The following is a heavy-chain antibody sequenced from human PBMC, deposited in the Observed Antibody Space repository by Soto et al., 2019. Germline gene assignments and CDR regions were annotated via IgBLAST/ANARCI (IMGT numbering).Heavy chain of an antibody. V-gene: IGHV1-18*01. Sequence: QVQLVQSGGEVKKPGASVKVSCKASGDTVTKYGISWVRQAPGQGLEWLGWISFYNGHTNYALKFQDRITFTTDTSTSTASMELSSLTSDDTAVYYCASATSIAVDVKETWGQGPLVTVSS. D-gene: IGHD6-19*01. CDR1: GDTVTKYG. CDR2: ISFYNGHT. CDR3: ASATSIAVDVKET. J-gene: IGHJ4*02.